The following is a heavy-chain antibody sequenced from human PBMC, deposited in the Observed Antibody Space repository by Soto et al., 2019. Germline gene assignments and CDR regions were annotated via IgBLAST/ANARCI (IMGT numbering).Heavy chain of an antibody. Sequence: QVQLVQSGAEVKKPGSSVKVSCKASGGTFSSYAISWVRQAPGQGLEWMGGIIPIFGTANYAQKFQGRVXITADESTSTXXMXLXTLRSEDTAVYYCARDSTYYYDSSGYYVSPPDWFAPWGQGTLVTVSS. CDR3: ARDSTYYYDSSGYYVSPPDWFAP. D-gene: IGHD3-22*01. CDR2: IIPIFGTA. V-gene: IGHV1-69*12. CDR1: GGTFSSYA. J-gene: IGHJ5*02.